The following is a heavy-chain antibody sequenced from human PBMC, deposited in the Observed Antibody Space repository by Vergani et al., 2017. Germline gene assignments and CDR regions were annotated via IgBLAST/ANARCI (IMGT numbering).Heavy chain of an antibody. D-gene: IGHD3-10*01. CDR3: SSDTPGGSYYYMDV. CDR1: GGSLSSYY. CDR2: IYYSGSS. J-gene: IGHJ6*03. V-gene: IGHV4-59*01. Sequence: QVQLQESGPGLVKPSETLSLTCTVSGGSLSSYYWSWIRHPPGKGLEWIGYIYYSGSSNYNPSLTSRVTISVDTSKNQFSLKLSSVTVADTAVYYCSSDTPGGSYYYMDVWGKGTTVTVSS.